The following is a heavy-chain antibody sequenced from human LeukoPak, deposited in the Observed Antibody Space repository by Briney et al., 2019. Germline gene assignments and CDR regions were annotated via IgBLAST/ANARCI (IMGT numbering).Heavy chain of an antibody. CDR2: IIPIFGTA. Sequence: SVKVSCKASGYTFTSYAISWVRQAPGQGLEWMGGIIPIFGTANYAQKFQGRVTITADESTSTAYMELSSLRSEDTAVYYCARDLEETGYSYTRAGYYWGQGTLVTVSS. V-gene: IGHV1-69*13. CDR3: ARDLEETGYSYTRAGYY. CDR1: GYTFTSYA. D-gene: IGHD5-18*01. J-gene: IGHJ4*02.